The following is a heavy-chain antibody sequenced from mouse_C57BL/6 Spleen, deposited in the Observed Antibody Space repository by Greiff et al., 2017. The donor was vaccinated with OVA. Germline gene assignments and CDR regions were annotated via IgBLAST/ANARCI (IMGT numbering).Heavy chain of an antibody. CDR2: IDPSDSYT. V-gene: IGHV1-69*01. Sequence: QVQLQQPGAELVMPGASVKLSCKASGYTFTSSWMHWVKQRPGQGLEWIGEIDPSDSYTNYNQKFKGKSTLTVDKSSSTAYMQLSSLTSEDSAVFYCARRSKEGYWYIDVWGTGTTVTVSS. CDR1: GYTFTSSW. CDR3: ARRSKEGYWYIDV. D-gene: IGHD1-3*01. J-gene: IGHJ1*03.